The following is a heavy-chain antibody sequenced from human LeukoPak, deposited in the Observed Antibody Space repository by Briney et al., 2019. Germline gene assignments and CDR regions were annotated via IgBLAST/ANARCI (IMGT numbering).Heavy chain of an antibody. CDR2: ISSNGGST. CDR1: GFTFSSYA. Sequence: GGSLRLSCAASGFTFSSYAMHWVPQAPGKGLEYFSVISSNGGSTYYANSVKGRFTISRDNSKNTLYLQMGSLRAEDMAVYYCARGGLLWFGELSGYWGQGTLVTVSS. D-gene: IGHD3-10*01. CDR3: ARGGLLWFGELSGY. V-gene: IGHV3-64*01. J-gene: IGHJ4*02.